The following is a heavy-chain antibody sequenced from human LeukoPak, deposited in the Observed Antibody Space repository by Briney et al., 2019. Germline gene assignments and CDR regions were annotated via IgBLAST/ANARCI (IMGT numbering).Heavy chain of an antibody. D-gene: IGHD1-14*01. V-gene: IGHV4-59*12. CDR3: ARLFLAGSGDY. J-gene: IGHJ4*02. CDR1: GGSMNTYY. CDR2: ISDSGNT. Sequence: PSETLSLTCTVSGGSMNTYYWSWIRQPPGKGLEWIGYISDSGNTAYNPSLKSRVAISADTSKNQFSLKLNSVTAADTAVYYCARLFLAGSGDYWGQGTLVTVSS.